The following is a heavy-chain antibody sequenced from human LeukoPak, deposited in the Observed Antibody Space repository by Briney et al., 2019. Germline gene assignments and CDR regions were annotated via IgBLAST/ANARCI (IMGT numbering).Heavy chain of an antibody. CDR3: ARRGSVIWSGYYAGIDP. CDR1: GYTFTSYA. D-gene: IGHD3-3*01. V-gene: IGHV7-4-1*02. Sequence: ASVKVSCKASGYTFTSYAMNWVRQAPGQGLEWMGWINTNTGNPTYAQGFTGRFVFSLDTSVSTAYLQVSSLKAEDTAVYYCARRGSVIWSGYYAGIDPWGQGTLVTVSS. J-gene: IGHJ5*02. CDR2: INTNTGNP.